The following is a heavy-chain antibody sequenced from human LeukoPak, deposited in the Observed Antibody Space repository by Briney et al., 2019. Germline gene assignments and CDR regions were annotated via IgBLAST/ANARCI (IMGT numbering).Heavy chain of an antibody. Sequence: PSETLSLTCTVSGGSISSSSYYWGWIRQPPGKGLEWIGSIYYSGSTYYNPSLRSRVTISVDTSKNQFSLKLSSVTAADTAVYYCARHPPAVGFDIWGQGTMVTVSS. CDR2: IYYSGST. J-gene: IGHJ3*02. CDR3: ARHPPAVGFDI. CDR1: GGSISSSSYY. V-gene: IGHV4-39*01.